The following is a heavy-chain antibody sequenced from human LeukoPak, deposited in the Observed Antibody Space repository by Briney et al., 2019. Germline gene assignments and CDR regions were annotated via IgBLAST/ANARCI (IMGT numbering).Heavy chain of an antibody. CDR3: ARDGRSGNFDK. Sequence: PGGSLRLSCAASGFTFSGYWMHWVRQAPGKWLAWVSVIRSDGSITTYADSVKGRFTISRDTAKNTLYLQMNSLRAEDTAVYYCARDGRSGNFDKWGQGTLVSVSS. V-gene: IGHV3-74*01. D-gene: IGHD1-26*01. CDR2: IRSDGSIT. J-gene: IGHJ4*02. CDR1: GFTFSGYW.